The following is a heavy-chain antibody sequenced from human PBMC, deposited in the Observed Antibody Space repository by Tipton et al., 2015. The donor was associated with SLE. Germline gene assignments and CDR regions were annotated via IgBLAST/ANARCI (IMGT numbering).Heavy chain of an antibody. D-gene: IGHD3-10*01. CDR3: AGDDYASGIT. V-gene: IGHV3-21*03. CDR2: ISSSSRYI. CDR1: GFLFNSYA. Sequence: SPRLSCAASGFLFNSYAMNWVRLTPGKALEWVSSISSSSRYIYHAESLKGRFTISRDNAKNSLYLQMNSLRVEDTAVYFCAGDDYASGITWGQGTLVTVSS. J-gene: IGHJ5*02.